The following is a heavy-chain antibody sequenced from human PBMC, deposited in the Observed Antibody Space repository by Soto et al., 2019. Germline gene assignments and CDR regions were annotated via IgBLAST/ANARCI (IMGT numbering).Heavy chain of an antibody. Sequence: PSETLSLTCSVSGGTINSGDYFWSWIRQPPGKGLEWIGSIFHGGNTYYNPSLKSRVTISVDMSKNQFSLKLNSVTAADTAVYYCARARWYDAFDVRGQGTVVTVSS. CDR2: IFHGGNT. D-gene: IGHD2-15*01. J-gene: IGHJ3*01. V-gene: IGHV4-30-4*01. CDR3: ARARWYDAFDV. CDR1: GGTINSGDYF.